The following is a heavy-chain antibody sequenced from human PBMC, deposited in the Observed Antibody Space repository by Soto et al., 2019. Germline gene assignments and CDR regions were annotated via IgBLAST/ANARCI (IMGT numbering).Heavy chain of an antibody. CDR3: ARENGDFWTAAFDI. D-gene: IGHD3-3*01. Sequence: QVQLQESGPGLVKPSQTLSLTCTVSGGSISSADYYWSWIRQHPGKGLEWIGYIYYSGSTYYNPSLKSRVNISVDTSKNQFSLKLTPVTAADTAVYYCARENGDFWTAAFDIWGQGTMVTVSS. CDR1: GGSISSADYY. V-gene: IGHV4-31*03. CDR2: IYYSGST. J-gene: IGHJ3*02.